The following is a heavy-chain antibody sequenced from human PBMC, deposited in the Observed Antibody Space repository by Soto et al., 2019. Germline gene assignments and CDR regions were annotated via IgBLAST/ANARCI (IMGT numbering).Heavy chain of an antibody. Sequence: PGGSLRLACAASGFTFSSYSMNWVRQAPGKGLEWVSYISSSSSTIYYADSVKGRFTISRDNAKNSLYLQMNSLRAEDTAVYYCARDHPYGSGSDYWGQGTLVTAPQ. V-gene: IGHV3-48*01. J-gene: IGHJ4*02. D-gene: IGHD3-10*01. CDR2: ISSSSSTI. CDR1: GFTFSSYS. CDR3: ARDHPYGSGSDY.